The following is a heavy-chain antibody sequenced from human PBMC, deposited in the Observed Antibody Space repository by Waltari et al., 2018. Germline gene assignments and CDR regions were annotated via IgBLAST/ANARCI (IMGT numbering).Heavy chain of an antibody. Sequence: EVQLVESGGGLVQPGGSLRLSCAASGFTFSSYSMNWVRQPRGKGLEWVSYISSSSSTIYYADSVKGRFTISRDNVKNSLYLQMNSLRAEDTAVYYCARDPTTVVTPSPFDYWGQGTLVTVSS. CDR1: GFTFSSYS. V-gene: IGHV3-48*01. J-gene: IGHJ4*02. D-gene: IGHD4-17*01. CDR3: ARDPTTVVTPSPFDY. CDR2: ISSSSSTI.